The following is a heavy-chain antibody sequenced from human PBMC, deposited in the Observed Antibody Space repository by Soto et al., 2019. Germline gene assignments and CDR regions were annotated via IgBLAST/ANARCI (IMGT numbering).Heavy chain of an antibody. CDR3: ARVIAYCGGDCYHLGYFDY. J-gene: IGHJ4*02. Sequence: QVQLVQSGAEVKKPGSSVKVSCKASGGTFSSYAISWVRQAPGQGLEWMGGIIPIFGTANYAQKFQGRVTITADESTSTAYMELSSLRSEDTAVYYCARVIAYCGGDCYHLGYFDYWGQGTLVTVSS. CDR1: GGTFSSYA. V-gene: IGHV1-69*01. CDR2: IIPIFGTA. D-gene: IGHD2-21*02.